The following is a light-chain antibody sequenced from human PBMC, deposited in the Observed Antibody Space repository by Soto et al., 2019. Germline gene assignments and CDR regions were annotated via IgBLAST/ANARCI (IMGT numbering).Light chain of an antibody. Sequence: EIVMTQSPATLSVSPGERATLSCRASQSVSSNLAWYQRKPGQAPRLLIYGASTRATGIPARFSGSGSGTEFTLTISSLQSEDFAVYYCQQYNNWTPWTFGQGTKVEIK. V-gene: IGKV3-15*01. CDR1: QSVSSN. CDR3: QQYNNWTPWT. CDR2: GAS. J-gene: IGKJ1*01.